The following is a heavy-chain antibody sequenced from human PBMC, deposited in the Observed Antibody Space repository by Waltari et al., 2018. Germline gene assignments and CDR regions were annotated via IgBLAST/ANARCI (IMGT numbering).Heavy chain of an antibody. CDR2: VRGDRRT. CDR3: ARDRGRGLYLDS. J-gene: IGHJ4*02. Sequence: HLEELGPGLVRPSGTLSLICAVSGDSMSDTDCWSWVRQAPGKGLEWIGQVRGDRRTNYNPSFASRVTVALDTSIAQFSLKVTSATAADTAVYYCARDRGRGLYLDSWGQGILVTVTP. V-gene: IGHV4-4*02. CDR1: GDSMSDTDC. D-gene: IGHD2-15*01.